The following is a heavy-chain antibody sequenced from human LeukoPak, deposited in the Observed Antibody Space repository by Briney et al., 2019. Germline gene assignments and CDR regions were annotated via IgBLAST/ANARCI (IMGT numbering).Heavy chain of an antibody. J-gene: IGHJ4*02. CDR1: GFTFSSHV. D-gene: IGHD3-10*01. CDR2: ISSNGGST. Sequence: GGSLRLSCSASGFTFSSHVMHWVRQAPGKGLEYASAISSNGGSTDYADSVKGRFTISRDNSKNTLYLQMSSLRAEDTAVYYCVKGGDYYGSGSYGWVDYWGQGTLVTVSS. CDR3: VKGGDYYGSGSYGWVDY. V-gene: IGHV3-64D*09.